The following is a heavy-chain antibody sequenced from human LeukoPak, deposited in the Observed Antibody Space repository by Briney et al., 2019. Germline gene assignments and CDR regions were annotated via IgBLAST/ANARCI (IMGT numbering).Heavy chain of an antibody. CDR3: ARDGPYSYYFDY. J-gene: IGHJ4*02. D-gene: IGHD2-21*01. CDR2: ISSSSSYI. Sequence: PGGSPRLSCAASGFTFSSYSMNWVRQAPGKGLEWVSSISSSSSYIYYADSVKGRFTISRDNAKNSLYLQMNSLRAEDTAVYYCARDGPYSYYFDYWGQGTLVTVSS. V-gene: IGHV3-21*01. CDR1: GFTFSSYS.